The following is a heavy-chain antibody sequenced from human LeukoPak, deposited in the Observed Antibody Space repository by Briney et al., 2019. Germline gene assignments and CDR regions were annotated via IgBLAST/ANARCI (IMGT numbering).Heavy chain of an antibody. V-gene: IGHV4-59*01. CDR1: GGSISSYY. J-gene: IGHJ5*02. CDR3: ARVTYGDYGNWFDP. Sequence: SETLSLTCTVSGGSISSYYWSWIRQPPGKGLEWIGYIYYSGSTNYNPSLKSRVTISVDTSKNQFSLKLSSVTAADTAVYYCARVTYGDYGNWFDPWGQGTLVTVSS. D-gene: IGHD4-17*01. CDR2: IYYSGST.